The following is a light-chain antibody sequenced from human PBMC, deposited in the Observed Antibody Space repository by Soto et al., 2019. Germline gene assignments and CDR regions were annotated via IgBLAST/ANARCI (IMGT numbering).Light chain of an antibody. CDR2: GAS. CDR1: QSVSSSY. J-gene: IGKJ2*01. V-gene: IGKV3-20*01. CDR3: QQYGSSSYT. Sequence: EIVLTQSPGTLSLSPGERGTLSCRASQSVSSSYLAWYQRKPGQAPRLLIYGASSRATGIPDRFSGSGSGTDLTLTISRLESEDFAVYYCQQYGSSSYTFGQGTKLEIK.